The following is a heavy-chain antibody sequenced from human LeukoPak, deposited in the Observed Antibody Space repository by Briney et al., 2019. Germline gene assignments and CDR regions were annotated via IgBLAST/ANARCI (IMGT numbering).Heavy chain of an antibody. CDR2: IYTSGNT. CDR3: ARGDGYNAFDI. D-gene: IGHD5-24*01. V-gene: IGHV4-4*07. J-gene: IGHJ3*02. CDR1: GGSISNYY. Sequence: PSETLSLTCTVSGGSISNYYWSWIRQPAGKGLEWIGRIYTSGNTNYNPSLESRVTISVDTSKNHLSLRLSSVTAADTAVYYCARGDGYNAFDIWGQGAMVTVSS.